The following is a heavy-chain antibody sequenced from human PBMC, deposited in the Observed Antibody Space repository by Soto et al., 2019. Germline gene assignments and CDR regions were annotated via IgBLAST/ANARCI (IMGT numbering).Heavy chain of an antibody. CDR2: TKHTGST. CDR3: ARLSTSGSYFEY. D-gene: IGHD3-10*01. J-gene: IGHJ4*02. Sequence: QVQLQQWGAGLLQPSETLSLTCAVYGGSFRGYYWSWIRQPPGKGLEWIGETKHTGSTNYNPSLKSRVTISVDTSKNQFSLKLSSMTAADTAVYYCARLSTSGSYFEYWGQGGLVTVSS. CDR1: GGSFRGYY. V-gene: IGHV4-34*01.